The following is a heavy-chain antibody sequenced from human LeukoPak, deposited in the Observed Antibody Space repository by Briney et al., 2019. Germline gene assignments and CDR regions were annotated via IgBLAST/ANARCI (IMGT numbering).Heavy chain of an antibody. V-gene: IGHV3-7*01. CDR3: ARDWDSSGNSQPGDAFDI. J-gene: IGHJ3*02. Sequence: GGSLRLSCAVSGFTVSSNYMSWVRQAPGKGLEWVANIKQDGSEKYYVDSVKGRFTISRDNAKNSLYLQMNSLRAEDTAVYYCARDWDSSGNSQPGDAFDIWGQGTMVTVSS. CDR1: GFTVSSNY. CDR2: IKQDGSEK. D-gene: IGHD3-22*01.